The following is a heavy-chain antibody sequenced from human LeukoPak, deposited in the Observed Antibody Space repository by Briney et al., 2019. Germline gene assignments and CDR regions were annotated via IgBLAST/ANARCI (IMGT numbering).Heavy chain of an antibody. D-gene: IGHD2-2*01. V-gene: IGHV3-20*04. CDR2: INWNGGST. Sequence: PGGSLRLSCAASGFTFDDYGMSWVRQAPGKGLEWVSGINWNGGSTGYADSVKGRFTISRDNAKNSLYLQMNSLRAEDTALYYCARDDIVVVPAAGRLSTNYYYYYYMDVWGKGTTVTVSS. CDR3: ARDDIVVVPAAGRLSTNYYYYYYMDV. CDR1: GFTFDDYG. J-gene: IGHJ6*03.